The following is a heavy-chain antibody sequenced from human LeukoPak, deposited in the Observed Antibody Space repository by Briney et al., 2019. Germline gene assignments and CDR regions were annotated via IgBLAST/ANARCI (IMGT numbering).Heavy chain of an antibody. Sequence: PSETLSLTCTVSGGSISSGGYYWGWIRQHPGKGLEWIGYIYYSGSTYDNPSHKRRVTITEETSKNQFSLKLSSVTAADTAVYYCARGGAARHWFDPWGQGTLVTVSS. V-gene: IGHV4-31*03. CDR2: IYYSGST. D-gene: IGHD6-13*01. J-gene: IGHJ5*02. CDR3: ARGGAARHWFDP. CDR1: GGSISSGGYY.